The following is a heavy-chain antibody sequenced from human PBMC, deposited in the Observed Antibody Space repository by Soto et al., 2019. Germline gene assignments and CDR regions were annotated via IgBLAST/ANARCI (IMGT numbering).Heavy chain of an antibody. V-gene: IGHV1-46*01. D-gene: IGHD2-21*02. CDR1: GDTFTNYY. Sequence: QVQLILYGAEVKKPGASVKVSCKASGDTFTNYYIHWVRQAHGQGLEWMGTVNPSGGHTTYSQNFLGRVTMTRDTSTSTLYMELTSLTSDDTAVYYCARGGHVVVVTAAFDYWGQGTLVTVSS. J-gene: IGHJ4*02. CDR3: ARGGHVVVVTAAFDY. CDR2: VNPSGGHT.